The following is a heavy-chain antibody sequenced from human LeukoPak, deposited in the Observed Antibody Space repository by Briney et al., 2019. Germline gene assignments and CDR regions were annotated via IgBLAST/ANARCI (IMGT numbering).Heavy chain of an antibody. CDR1: GVSISTSNYY. J-gene: IGHJ6*04. Sequence: SETLSLTCTVSGVSISTSNYYWGWIRQPPGKGLEWIGNIFYSGSTYYSPSLRSRVTISLDTSRNQFSLKLSSVTAADTAVYYCARSYSSSRFIMDVWGKGTTVTVSS. D-gene: IGHD6-13*01. V-gene: IGHV4-39*07. CDR2: IFYSGST. CDR3: ARSYSSSRFIMDV.